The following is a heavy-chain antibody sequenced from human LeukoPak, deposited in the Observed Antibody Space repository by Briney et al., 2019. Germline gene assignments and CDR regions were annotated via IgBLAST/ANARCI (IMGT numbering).Heavy chain of an antibody. CDR3: ARVANRYYYYYMDV. D-gene: IGHD1-14*01. CDR1: GFTFSNYE. CDR2: ISTSDSTV. Sequence: PGGSLRLSCAASGFTFSNYEMNWVRQAPGKGLEWVSHISTSDSTVYYADSVKGRFTISRDNAENSLYLQMNSLRAEDTAVYYCARVANRYYYYYMDVWGKGTTVTVSS. J-gene: IGHJ6*03. V-gene: IGHV3-48*03.